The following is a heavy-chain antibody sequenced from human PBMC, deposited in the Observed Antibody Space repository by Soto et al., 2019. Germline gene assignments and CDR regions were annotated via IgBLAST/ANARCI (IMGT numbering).Heavy chain of an antibody. Sequence: QVQLVQSGAEVKKPGSSVKVSCKASGGTFSSYAISWVRQAPGQGLEWMGGIIPIFGTANYAQKFQGRVKITADKSTSTAYMELSSLRSEDTAVYYCASLRYCSSTSCPDYYFDYWGQGTLVTVSS. J-gene: IGHJ4*02. CDR2: IIPIFGTA. D-gene: IGHD2-2*01. CDR1: GGTFSSYA. V-gene: IGHV1-69*06. CDR3: ASLRYCSSTSCPDYYFDY.